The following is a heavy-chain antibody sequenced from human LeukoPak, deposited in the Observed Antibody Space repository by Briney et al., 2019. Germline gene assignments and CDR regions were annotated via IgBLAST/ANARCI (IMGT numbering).Heavy chain of an antibody. J-gene: IGHJ4*02. Sequence: GGSLRLSCAASGFTFSSYSMNWVRQTPGKGLEWISYISPVKNTVYYADSVKGRFTISRDDAKNPQDLQMNSLGAEDTAVYYCARESDRHHDLWSGYLALDYWGQGTRVTVSS. CDR2: ISPVKNTV. V-gene: IGHV3-48*01. CDR3: ARESDRHHDLWSGYLALDY. D-gene: IGHD3-3*01. CDR1: GFTFSSYS.